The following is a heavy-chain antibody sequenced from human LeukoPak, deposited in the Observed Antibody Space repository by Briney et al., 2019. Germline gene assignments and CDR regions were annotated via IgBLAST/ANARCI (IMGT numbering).Heavy chain of an antibody. Sequence: GGSLRLSCAASGFTFSTFAMSWVRQAPGKGLEWVSAISGSGGSTYYADSVKGRFTISRDNAKNSLYLQMNSLRAEDTAVFYCAGGAYSSSWYAFDIWGQGTMVTVSS. J-gene: IGHJ3*02. D-gene: IGHD6-13*01. V-gene: IGHV3-23*01. CDR2: ISGSGGST. CDR1: GFTFSTFA. CDR3: AGGAYSSSWYAFDI.